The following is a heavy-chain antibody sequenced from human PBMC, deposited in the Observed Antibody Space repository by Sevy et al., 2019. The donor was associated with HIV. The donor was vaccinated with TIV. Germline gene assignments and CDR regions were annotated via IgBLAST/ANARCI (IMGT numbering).Heavy chain of an antibody. V-gene: IGHV4-59*01. CDR2: IYYSGST. CDR1: GGSISSYY. D-gene: IGHD3-10*01. J-gene: IGHJ6*02. Sequence: SETLSLTCTVSGGSISSYYWSWIRQPPGKGLEWIGNIYYSGSTNYNPSVKSRVTISVDTSTNQFSLKLSSVTAADTAVYYCARRGTMGYYYYGMDVWGQGTTVTVSS. CDR3: ARRGTMGYYYYGMDV.